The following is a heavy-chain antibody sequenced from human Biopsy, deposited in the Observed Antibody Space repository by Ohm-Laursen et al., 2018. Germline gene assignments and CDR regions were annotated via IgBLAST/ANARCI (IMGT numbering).Heavy chain of an antibody. V-gene: IGHV4-34*08. CDR1: GATFSDYY. D-gene: IGHD4-17*01. Sequence: GTLSLTCTVYGATFSDYYWSWIRQTPGKGLEWIGQINQSGETKYNPSLQSRVTISAEVSKNQFSLKLRSLTAADTAIYYCGNEVYGRDYWGQGARVTVSS. CDR3: GNEVYGRDY. J-gene: IGHJ4*02. CDR2: INQSGET.